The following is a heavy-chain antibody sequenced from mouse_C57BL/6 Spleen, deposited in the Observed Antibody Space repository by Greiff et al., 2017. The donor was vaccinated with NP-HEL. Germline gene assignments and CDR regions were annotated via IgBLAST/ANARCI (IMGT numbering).Heavy chain of an antibody. CDR1: GFTFSDYY. CDR2: INYDGSST. V-gene: IGHV5-16*01. Sequence: KLVESEGGLVQPGSSMKLSCTASGFTFSDYYMAWVRQVPEKGLEWVANINYDGSSTYYLDSLKSRFIISRDNAKNILYLQMSSLKSEDTATYYCARDPGSSHYFDYWGQGTTLTVSS. J-gene: IGHJ2*01. CDR3: ARDPGSSHYFDY. D-gene: IGHD1-1*01.